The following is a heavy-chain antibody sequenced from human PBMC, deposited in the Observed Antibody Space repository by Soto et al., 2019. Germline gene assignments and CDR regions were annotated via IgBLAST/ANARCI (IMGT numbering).Heavy chain of an antibody. J-gene: IGHJ5*02. Sequence: WTWIRQHPGKGLEWIGYIYYSGSTYYNPSLKSRVTISVDTSKNQFSLKLSSVTAADTAVYYCARRVFPWGQGTLVTVSS. CDR2: IYYSGST. CDR3: ARRVFP. V-gene: IGHV4-31*02. D-gene: IGHD3-3*01.